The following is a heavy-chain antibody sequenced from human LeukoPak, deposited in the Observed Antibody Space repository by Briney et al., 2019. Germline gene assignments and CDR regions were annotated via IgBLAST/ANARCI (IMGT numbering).Heavy chain of an antibody. V-gene: IGHV1-69*01. Sequence: GSSVKVSCKASGGTFSSYAISWVRQAPGQGLEWMGGIIPIFGTANYAQKFQGRVTITADESTSTAYMELSSLRSEDTAVHYCAREGAPLGLRLGEFYYWGQGTLVTVSS. CDR3: AREGAPLGLRLGEFYY. CDR2: IIPIFGTA. D-gene: IGHD3-16*01. J-gene: IGHJ4*02. CDR1: GGTFSSYA.